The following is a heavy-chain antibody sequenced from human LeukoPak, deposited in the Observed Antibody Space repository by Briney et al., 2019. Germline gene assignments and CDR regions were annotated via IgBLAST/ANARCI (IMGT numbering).Heavy chain of an antibody. CDR3: ARGSGASGIYGMDV. CDR1: GYTFTGYY. J-gene: IGHJ6*02. V-gene: IGHV1-2*04. CDR2: INPNSGGT. Sequence: ASVKVSCKASGYTFTGYYMHWVRQAPGQGFEWMGWINPNSGGTNYAQKFQGWVTMTRDTSISTAYMELSRLRSDDTAAYYCARGSGASGIYGMDVWGQGTTVTVSS. D-gene: IGHD3-10*01.